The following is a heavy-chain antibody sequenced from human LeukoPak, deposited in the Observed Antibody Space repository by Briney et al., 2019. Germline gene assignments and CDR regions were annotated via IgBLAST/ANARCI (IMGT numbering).Heavy chain of an antibody. Sequence: ASVKVSCKASGYTFTGYYMHWVRQAPGQGLEWMGWINPNSGGTNYAQKFQGRVTMTRDTSISTAYMELSRLRSDDTAVYYCARDNWAPDYDSSGYYSQAGHDAFDIWGQGTMVTVSS. CDR3: ARDNWAPDYDSSGYYSQAGHDAFDI. CDR2: INPNSGGT. V-gene: IGHV1-2*02. CDR1: GYTFTGYY. J-gene: IGHJ3*02. D-gene: IGHD3-22*01.